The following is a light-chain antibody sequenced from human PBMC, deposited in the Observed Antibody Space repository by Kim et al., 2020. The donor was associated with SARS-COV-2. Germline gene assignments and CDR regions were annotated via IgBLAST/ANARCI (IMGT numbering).Light chain of an antibody. CDR3: QKYNSAPFT. J-gene: IGKJ3*01. CDR1: QGISKY. V-gene: IGKV1-27*01. Sequence: ASVGDRVTITCRASQGISKYLAWYHQAPGKVPNLLIYTTSTLQSGVPSRFSGSGSGTDFTLTISSLQPEDVGIYYCQKYNSAPFTFGPGTKVDIK. CDR2: TTS.